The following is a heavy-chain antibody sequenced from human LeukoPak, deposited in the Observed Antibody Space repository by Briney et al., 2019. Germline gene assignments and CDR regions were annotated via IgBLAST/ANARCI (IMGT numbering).Heavy chain of an antibody. J-gene: IGHJ4*02. CDR3: ARGYDSSGYHPDY. CDR1: GYTFTSYG. V-gene: IGHV1-18*01. D-gene: IGHD3-22*01. Sequence: ASVKISCKASGYTFTSYGISWVRQAPGQGLEWMGWISAYNGNTNYAQKFQGRVTITADESTSTAYMELSSLRSEDTAVYYCARGYDSSGYHPDYWGQGTLVTVSS. CDR2: ISAYNGNT.